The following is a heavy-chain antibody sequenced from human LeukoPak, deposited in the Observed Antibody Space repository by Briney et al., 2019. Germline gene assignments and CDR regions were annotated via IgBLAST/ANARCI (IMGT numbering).Heavy chain of an antibody. CDR3: ATYCSSTSCYRTRYMDV. CDR1: GFTFSSYE. CDR2: IGSSGSTK. Sequence: QPGGSLRLSCAASGFTFSSYEMIWVRQAPGKGLEWLSYIGSSGSTKYYADSVKGRFTITRDNAENSLYLQMNSLRAEDTAVYYCATYCSSTSCYRTRYMDVWGQGATVTVSS. D-gene: IGHD2-2*01. J-gene: IGHJ6*02. V-gene: IGHV3-48*03.